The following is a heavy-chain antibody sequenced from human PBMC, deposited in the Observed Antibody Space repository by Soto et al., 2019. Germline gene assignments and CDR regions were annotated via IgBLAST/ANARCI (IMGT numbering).Heavy chain of an antibody. D-gene: IGHD3-3*01. V-gene: IGHV3-30-3*01. CDR1: GFTFSSYA. Sequence: QVQLVESGGGVVQPGRSLRLSCAASGFTFSSYAMHWVRQAPGKGLEWVAVISYDGSNKYYADSVKGRFTISRDNSQNTRYLQMNSLRAEDTAVYYCARDPGGTDFAEWTYYFDYWGQGTLVTVSS. CDR2: ISYDGSNK. J-gene: IGHJ4*02. CDR3: ARDPGGTDFAEWTYYFDY.